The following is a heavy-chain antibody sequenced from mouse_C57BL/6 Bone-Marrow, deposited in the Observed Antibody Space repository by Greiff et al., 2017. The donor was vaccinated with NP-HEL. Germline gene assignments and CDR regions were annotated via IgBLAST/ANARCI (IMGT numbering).Heavy chain of an antibody. CDR1: GYTFTGYW. D-gene: IGHD1-1*01. V-gene: IGHV1-9*01. CDR3: ARVRLLRYYFDY. CDR2: ILPGSGST. J-gene: IGHJ2*01. Sequence: VQLQESGAELVKPGASVKLSCTASGYTFTGYWIDWVKQRPGHGLEWIGIILPGSGSTNYNEKFTGKATFTADTSYNTAYMQLSSLTTEDSAIYSCARVRLLRYYFDYWGQGTTLTVSS.